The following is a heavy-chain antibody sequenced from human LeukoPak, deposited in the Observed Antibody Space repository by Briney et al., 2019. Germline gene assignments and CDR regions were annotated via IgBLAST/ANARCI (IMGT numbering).Heavy chain of an antibody. D-gene: IGHD3-22*01. CDR3: ARFGYYYDSSGTFDI. J-gene: IGHJ3*02. Sequence: PGGSLRLSCAASGFTFSSYGMHWIRQPPGKGLEWIGYIYYSGSTNYNPSLKSRVTISVDTSKNQFSLKLSSVTAADTAVYYCARFGYYYDSSGTFDIWGQGTMVTVSS. V-gene: IGHV4-59*08. CDR2: IYYSGST. CDR1: GFTFSSYG.